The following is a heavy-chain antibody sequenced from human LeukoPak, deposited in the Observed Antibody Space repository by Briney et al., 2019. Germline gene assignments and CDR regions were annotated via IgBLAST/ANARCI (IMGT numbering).Heavy chain of an antibody. CDR2: IYYSGST. Sequence: PSETLSLTCTVSGGSISSYYWSWIRQPPGKGLEWIGYIYYSGSTNYNPSLKSRVTISVDTSKNQFSLKLSSVTAADTAVYYCARVEVVVPNARYYYYAMDVWGQGTTVTVSS. J-gene: IGHJ6*02. CDR3: ARVEVVVPNARYYYYAMDV. CDR1: GGSISSYY. V-gene: IGHV4-59*01. D-gene: IGHD3-22*01.